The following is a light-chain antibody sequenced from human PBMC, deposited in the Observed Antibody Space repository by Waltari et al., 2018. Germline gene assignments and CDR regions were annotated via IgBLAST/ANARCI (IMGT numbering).Light chain of an antibody. CDR3: QQYDGSVVT. CDR2: GAS. V-gene: IGKV3-20*01. Sequence: ETVLTQSPRTLSLSPGASVTLSCRASQYITGSWLTWYHQKPGQAPRPLTYGASTRAPGVPDRFSGSGSGTDFTLTISRLEPEDSAVYYCQQYDGSVVTFGGGTKVEI. CDR1: QYITGSW. J-gene: IGKJ4*01.